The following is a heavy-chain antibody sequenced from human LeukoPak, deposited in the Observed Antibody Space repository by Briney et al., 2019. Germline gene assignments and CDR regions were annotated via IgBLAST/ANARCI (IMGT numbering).Heavy chain of an antibody. D-gene: IGHD4-17*01. J-gene: IGHJ3*02. V-gene: IGHV3-30*18. Sequence: GGPLRLSCAASGYTFSSYGMHWVRQAPGKGLEWVAVISYDGSNKYYADSVKGRFTISRDNSKNTLYLQMNSLRAEDTAVYYCAKLHTVTTAFLGLDAFDIWGQGTMVTVSS. CDR3: AKLHTVTTAFLGLDAFDI. CDR1: GYTFSSYG. CDR2: ISYDGSNK.